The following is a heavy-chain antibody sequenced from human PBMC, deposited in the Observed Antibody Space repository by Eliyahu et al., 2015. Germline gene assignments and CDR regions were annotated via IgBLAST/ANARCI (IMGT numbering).Heavy chain of an antibody. CDR3: ARERSECSGGTCHRRTFDP. CDR1: GYTFSGXS. V-gene: IGHV1-2*02. CDR2: INPNSGGT. D-gene: IGHD2-15*01. Sequence: QVQLVQSGAEXKNPGASVKXSCKASGYTFSGXSXHXARQAPGQGFEWMGWINPNSGGTHYXQNFQGRVTMTRDTSINTAYMELNRLRSDDTAVYYCARERSECSGGTCHRRTFDPWGQGTLVTVSS. J-gene: IGHJ5*02.